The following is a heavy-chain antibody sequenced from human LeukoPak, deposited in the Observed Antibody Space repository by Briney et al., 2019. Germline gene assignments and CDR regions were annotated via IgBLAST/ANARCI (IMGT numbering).Heavy chain of an antibody. D-gene: IGHD2-15*01. CDR1: GFTLSSYA. V-gene: IGHV3-23*01. J-gene: IGHJ4*02. Sequence: SGGSLRLSCAASGFTLSSYAMSWVRQGPGKGLEWVSAISVSGNTYHADSVKGRFTISRDNSKNTLYLQMSSLRAEDTAVYYCAKGTLGYCSGGSCYSGYWGQGTLVTVSS. CDR3: AKGTLGYCSGGSCYSGY. CDR2: ISVSGNT.